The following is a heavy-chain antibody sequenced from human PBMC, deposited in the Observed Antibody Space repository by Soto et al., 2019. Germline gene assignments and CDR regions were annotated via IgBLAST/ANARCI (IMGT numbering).Heavy chain of an antibody. V-gene: IGHV1-69*01. CDR1: AGTFSSYA. J-gene: IGHJ4*02. CDR2: IIPIFGTE. Sequence: QVQLVQSGAEVKTPGSSVKVSCKASAGTFSSYAISWVRQASGQGLEWMGGIIPIFGTENYAQKFQGRVTITEEESTITAYMALSSLSSADTAVYYCAATTDRTAYYFDYWGQGTLVTVSS. CDR3: AATTDRTAYYFDY. D-gene: IGHD4-17*01.